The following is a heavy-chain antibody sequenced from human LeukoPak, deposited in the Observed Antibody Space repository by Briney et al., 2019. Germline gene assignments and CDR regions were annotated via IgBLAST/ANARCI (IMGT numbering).Heavy chain of an antibody. V-gene: IGHV3-21*01. Sequence: GGSLRLSCVGSGFTFRTYSMNWVRLAPGKGLEWVTSISASSKSIYYADSAKGRFTLSRDNAKNSLFLQMNSLSAEDTAVYYCATNGGNNPFDCWGQGTLVTVSS. J-gene: IGHJ4*02. CDR3: ATNGGNNPFDC. D-gene: IGHD4-23*01. CDR1: GFTFRTYS. CDR2: ISASSKSI.